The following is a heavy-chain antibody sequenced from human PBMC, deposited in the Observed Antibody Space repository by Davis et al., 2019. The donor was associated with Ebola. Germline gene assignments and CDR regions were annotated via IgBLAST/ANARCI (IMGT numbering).Heavy chain of an antibody. CDR2: GTSADT. CDR1: GFMFSSYV. CDR3: AKDNRNIWSEV. J-gene: IGHJ3*01. Sequence: PGGSLRLSCAASGFMFSSYVMSWVRLAPGKGLEWVSTYGTSADTYYADSVKGRFTISRDNSKNTLYLQMNGLRVEDTAIYYCAKDNRNIWSEVWGQGTMVTVSS. D-gene: IGHD2/OR15-2a*01. V-gene: IGHV3-23*01.